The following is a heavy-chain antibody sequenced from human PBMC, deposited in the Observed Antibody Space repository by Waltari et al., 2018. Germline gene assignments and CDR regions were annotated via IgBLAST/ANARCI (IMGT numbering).Heavy chain of an antibody. Sequence: EVLVVESGGGSVKPGGSLRLSCAASGLSFTTAWMTWVRQAPGKGLEWVGRSKSKGDGVTTDYAAAVRDRFSISRDDSKKTVYLDMDSLITGDTAVYFCATQGYYFESWGQGTVVTVSS. V-gene: IGHV3-15*01. J-gene: IGHJ4*02. CDR3: ATQGYYFES. CDR2: SKSKGDGVTT. CDR1: GLSFTTAW.